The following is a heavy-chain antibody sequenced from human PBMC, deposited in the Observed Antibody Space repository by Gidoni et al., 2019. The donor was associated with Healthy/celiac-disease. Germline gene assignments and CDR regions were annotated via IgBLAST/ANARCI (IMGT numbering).Heavy chain of an antibody. V-gene: IGHV1-2*02. Sequence: QGQLVQSGAEGKKPGASEKVSCKAAGYTVTGDSRHWVRQAPGQGLEWMGWRNPNSGGSNYAQKFQGRVTMTRDTSTSTAYMELSRLSSDDPAVYYCAREGTLGYCSSTSCYPGSWFDPWGQGTLVTVSS. CDR3: AREGTLGYCSSTSCYPGSWFDP. D-gene: IGHD2-2*01. CDR2: RNPNSGGS. J-gene: IGHJ5*02. CDR1: GYTVTGDS.